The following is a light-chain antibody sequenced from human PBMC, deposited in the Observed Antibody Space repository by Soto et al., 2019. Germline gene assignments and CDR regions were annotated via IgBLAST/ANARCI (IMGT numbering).Light chain of an antibody. CDR1: SSNIGINT. CDR3: AAWDDSLNGVV. V-gene: IGLV1-44*01. J-gene: IGLJ2*01. Sequence: QSVLTQPPSASGTPGQRVTISCSGSSSNIGINTVNWYQQLPGTAPKLLIYSNNQRPSGVPDRFSGSKSGTSASLAISGLQSEDEADYYCAAWDDSLNGVVFGGGTQLTVL. CDR2: SNN.